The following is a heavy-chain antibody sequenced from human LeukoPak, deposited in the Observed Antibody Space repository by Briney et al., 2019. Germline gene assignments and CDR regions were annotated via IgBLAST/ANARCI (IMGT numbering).Heavy chain of an antibody. CDR1: GFTFSSYW. V-gene: IGHV3-7*01. CDR2: IKQDGSEK. J-gene: IGHJ6*02. CDR3: ARAAIESYYYYYGMDV. D-gene: IGHD2-21*01. Sequence: GGSLRLSCAASGFTFSSYWMSWVRQAPGKGLEWVANIKQDGSEKYYVDPVKGRFTISRDNAKNSLYLQMNSLRAEDTAVYYCARAAIESYYYYYGMDVWGQGTTVTVSS.